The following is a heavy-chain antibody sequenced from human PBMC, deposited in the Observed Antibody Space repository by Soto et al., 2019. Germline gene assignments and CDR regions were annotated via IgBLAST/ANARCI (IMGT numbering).Heavy chain of an antibody. J-gene: IGHJ4*02. CDR3: LKDAPNGSIDD. CDR2: VSPTGDTV. D-gene: IGHD3-10*01. CDR1: GFRFEQYV. V-gene: IGHV3-9*01. Sequence: VQVVASGGGLVQPGRSLRLSCAVSGFRFEQYVMHWVRQAPGKGLECVSTVSPTGDTVAYAASVEGRFTVSRDNGKNSLYLQMNSLKGHDTAFYYCLKDAPNGSIDDWGQGTLVTVSS.